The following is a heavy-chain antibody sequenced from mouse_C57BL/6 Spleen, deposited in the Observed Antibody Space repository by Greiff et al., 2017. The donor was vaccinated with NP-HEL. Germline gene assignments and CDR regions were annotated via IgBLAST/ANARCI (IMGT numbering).Heavy chain of an antibody. CDR2: IDPSDSYT. D-gene: IGHD2-3*01. CDR3: ARRYDGYYVFAY. J-gene: IGHJ2*01. V-gene: IGHV1-50*01. CDR1: GYTFTSYW. Sequence: QVQLQQPGAELVKPGASVKLSCKASGYTFTSYWMQWVKQRPGQGLEWIGEIDPSDSYTNYNQKFKGKATLTVDTSSSTAYMQLSSLTSEDSAVYYCARRYDGYYVFAYWGQGTTLTVSS.